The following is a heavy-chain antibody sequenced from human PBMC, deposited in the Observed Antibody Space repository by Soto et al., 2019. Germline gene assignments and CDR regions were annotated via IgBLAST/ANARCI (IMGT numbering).Heavy chain of an antibody. CDR2: IHHSGST. CDR3: ARGVVRVVYDY. J-gene: IGHJ4*02. CDR1: GGSISSLGYS. V-gene: IGHV4-30-2*01. Sequence: NPSETLSLTCAVSGGSISSLGYSWSWIRQPPGKGLECIGYIHHSGSTYYNPSLKSRVTISVDRSKNQFSLKLSSVTAADTAVYYCARGVVRVVYDYWGQGTLVTFSS. D-gene: IGHD3-10*01.